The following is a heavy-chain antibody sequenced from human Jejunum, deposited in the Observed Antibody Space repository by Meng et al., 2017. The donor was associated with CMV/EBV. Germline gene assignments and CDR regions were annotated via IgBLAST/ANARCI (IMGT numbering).Heavy chain of an antibody. V-gene: IGHV3-23*01. CDR1: GFTFSNYD. Sequence: EVHMLEFGGGVVKPGGSLILSCAASGFTFSNYDMTWARQAPGKGLEWVSGILGDGSRVHYADSVRGRFTISRDNSKNTVYLQMNSLTVDDTAIYYCASHAFGMAKGWGQGALVTVSS. J-gene: IGHJ4*02. D-gene: IGHD3-10*01. CDR3: ASHAFGMAKG. CDR2: ILGDGSRV.